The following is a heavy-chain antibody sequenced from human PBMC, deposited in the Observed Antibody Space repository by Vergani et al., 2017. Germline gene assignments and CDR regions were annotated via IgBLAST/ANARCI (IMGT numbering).Heavy chain of an antibody. CDR1: GGTFSSYT. Sequence: QVQLVQSGAEVKKPGSSVKVSCKASGGTFSSYTISWVRQATGQGLEWMGRIIPILGIANYAQKFQGRVTITADKSTRTAYMELSRLRSEDTVVYYCARSGYSSSSPRPLDYWGQGTLVTVSS. CDR3: ARSGYSSSSPRPLDY. D-gene: IGHD6-6*01. V-gene: IGHV1-69*02. CDR2: IIPILGIA. J-gene: IGHJ4*02.